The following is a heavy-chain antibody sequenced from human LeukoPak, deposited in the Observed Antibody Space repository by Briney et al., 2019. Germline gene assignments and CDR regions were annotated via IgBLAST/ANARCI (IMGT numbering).Heavy chain of an antibody. V-gene: IGHV4-34*01. CDR1: GGSFSGYY. CDR3: ARGPRALGYCSSTSCYRPYYYYYGMDV. CDR2: INHSGST. J-gene: IGHJ6*04. Sequence: PSETLSLTCAVYGGSFSGYYWSWIRQPPGKGLEWIGEINHSGSTNYNPSLKCRVTISVDTSKNQFSLKLSSVTAADTAVYYCARGPRALGYCSSTSCYRPYYYYYGMDVWGKGTTVTVSS. D-gene: IGHD2-2*01.